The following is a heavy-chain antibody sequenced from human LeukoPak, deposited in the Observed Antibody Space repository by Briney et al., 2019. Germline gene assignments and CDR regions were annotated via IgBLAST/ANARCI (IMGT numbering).Heavy chain of an antibody. V-gene: IGHV3-30-3*01. Sequence: GSLRLPCAASGFTFSSYAMHCVRQAPGKGLEWVAVISYDGSNKYYADSVKGRFTISRDNSKNTLYLQMNSLRAEDTAVYYCARVGGCSSTSCYLVWYYFDYWGQGTLVTVST. CDR1: GFTFSSYA. CDR3: ARVGGCSSTSCYLVWYYFDY. CDR2: ISYDGSNK. J-gene: IGHJ4*02. D-gene: IGHD2-2*01.